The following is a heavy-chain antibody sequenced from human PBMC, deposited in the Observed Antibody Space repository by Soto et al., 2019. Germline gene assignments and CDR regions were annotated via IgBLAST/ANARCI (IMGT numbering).Heavy chain of an antibody. CDR1: GFVFGDAW. D-gene: IGHD3-10*01. CDR2: IISQTDGGTT. V-gene: IGHV3-15*01. J-gene: IGHJ4*02. CDR3: TTDYYFGSGNGDY. Sequence: EVQLVESGGGLVKPGGSLRLSCATSGFVFGDAWMTWVRQAPGKGLEWVGRIISQTDGGTTDYAAPVKGRFSISRYDSKNMLFLQMNSLKTEDTGVYYCTTDYYFGSGNGDYWGQGTLVTVSS.